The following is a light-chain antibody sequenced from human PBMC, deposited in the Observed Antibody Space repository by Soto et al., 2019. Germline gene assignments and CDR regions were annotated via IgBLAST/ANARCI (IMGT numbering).Light chain of an antibody. CDR2: DAS. Sequence: ENVLTQSRGTLSLSPGERATLSCRASQSVSSSYLAWYQQKPGQAPRLLIYDASNRATGIPARFSGGGFGTEFTLTISSLQSEDFAMYYCQQYDGSPLTFAPGTKVDIK. CDR3: QQYDGSPLT. CDR1: QSVSSSY. J-gene: IGKJ3*01. V-gene: IGKV3-20*01.